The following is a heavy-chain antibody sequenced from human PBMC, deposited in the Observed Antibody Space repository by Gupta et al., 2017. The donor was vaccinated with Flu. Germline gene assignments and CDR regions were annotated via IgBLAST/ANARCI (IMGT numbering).Heavy chain of an antibody. D-gene: IGHD3-9*01. CDR1: GVTLSDCR. V-gene: IGHV3-48*02. J-gene: IGHJ1*01. Sequence: EVQLVESGGDLVQPGGSLRLSCAASGVTLSDCRMSWVRQAPGRGLEWLSYIGSGGNTDYAESVRGRFTIYRDNAKNTLYLQMNNLRDEDTAVYYCARDFDWAFQHWGQGILVTVSS. CDR3: ARDFDWAFQH. CDR2: IGSGGNT.